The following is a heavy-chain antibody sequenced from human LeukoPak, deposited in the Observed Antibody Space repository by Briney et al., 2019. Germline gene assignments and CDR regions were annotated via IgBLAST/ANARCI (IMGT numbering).Heavy chain of an antibody. CDR2: ISYDGSNK. Sequence: GGSLRLSCAASGFTFSSYAMRWVRQAPGNGLEWVAVISYDGSNKYYADSVKGRFTISRDNAKDSLNLQMNSLRAEDTAIYYCARVGDGTSYYRSLDYWGQGTLVTVSS. J-gene: IGHJ4*02. CDR3: ARVGDGTSYYRSLDY. V-gene: IGHV3-30-3*01. CDR1: GFTFSSYA. D-gene: IGHD2-2*02.